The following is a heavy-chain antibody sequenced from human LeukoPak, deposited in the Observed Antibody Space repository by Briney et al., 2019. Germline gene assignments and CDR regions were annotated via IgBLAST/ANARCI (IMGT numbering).Heavy chain of an antibody. J-gene: IGHJ6*03. Sequence: GGSLRLSCAASGFTFSSYAMSWVRQAPGKGLEWVSAISGSGGSTYYADSVKGRFTISRDNSKNTLYLQMNSLRAEDTAVYYCAEAACSGGGDCSPPYYYYMDVWGKGTTVTVSS. CDR3: AEAACSGGGDCSPPYYYYMDV. V-gene: IGHV3-23*01. D-gene: IGHD2-21*01. CDR1: GFTFSSYA. CDR2: ISGSGGST.